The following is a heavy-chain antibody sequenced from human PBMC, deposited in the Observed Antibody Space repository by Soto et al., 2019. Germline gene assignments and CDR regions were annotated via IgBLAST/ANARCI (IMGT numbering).Heavy chain of an antibody. V-gene: IGHV4-59*04. Sequence: PSETLSLTCTVSGGSISGYYWSWIRQPPGKGLEWIGNVYYNGNTYYNASLKSRLTISVDTSNNQFSLKVKSVTAADTAVYFCARLSGSYNDRYFDNWGQGTLVTVSS. CDR2: VYYNGNT. J-gene: IGHJ4*02. CDR3: ARLSGSYNDRYFDN. CDR1: GGSISGYY. D-gene: IGHD1-26*01.